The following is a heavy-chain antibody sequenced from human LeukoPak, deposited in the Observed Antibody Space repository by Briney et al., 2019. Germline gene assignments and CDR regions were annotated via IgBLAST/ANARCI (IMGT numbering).Heavy chain of an antibody. D-gene: IGHD7-27*01. J-gene: IGHJ6*03. V-gene: IGHV1-18*01. Sequence: HGASVKVSCKASGYTFTSYAISWERQAPGQGLEWMGWISAYNGNTNYAQKVQGRVTMTTDTSTSTAYMELRSLRSDDTAVYYCARDPSTGDWGYYYYYMDVWGKGTTVTVSS. CDR3: ARDPSTGDWGYYYYYMDV. CDR2: ISAYNGNT. CDR1: GYTFTSYA.